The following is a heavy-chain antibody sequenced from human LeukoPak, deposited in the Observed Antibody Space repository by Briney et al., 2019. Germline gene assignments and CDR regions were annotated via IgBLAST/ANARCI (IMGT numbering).Heavy chain of an antibody. J-gene: IGHJ3*02. V-gene: IGHV4-59*12. Sequence: SETLSLTCIVSGGSISTIYWSWIRQPPGKGLEWIGYVYYTGSTVYNPSLKSRVTIAVDTSKNQFSLKLTSVTAADAAVYYCARARDVYYDRAFDIWGQGTIVTVSS. D-gene: IGHD3-22*01. CDR1: GGSISTIY. CDR3: ARARDVYYDRAFDI. CDR2: VYYTGST.